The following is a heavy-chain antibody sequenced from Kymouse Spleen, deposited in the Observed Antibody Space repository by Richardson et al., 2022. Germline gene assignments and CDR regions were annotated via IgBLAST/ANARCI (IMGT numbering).Heavy chain of an antibody. D-gene: IGHD1-26*01. CDR3: ASTPGIVGATFDY. CDR2: ISWNSGSI. V-gene: IGHV3-9*01. CDR1: GFTFDDYA. Sequence: EVQLVESGGGLVQPGRSLRLSCAASGFTFDDYAMHWVRQAPGKGLEWVSGISWNSGSIGYADSVKGRFTISRDNAKNSLYLQMNSLRAEDTALYYCASTPGIVGATFDYWGQGTLVTVSS. J-gene: IGHJ4*02.